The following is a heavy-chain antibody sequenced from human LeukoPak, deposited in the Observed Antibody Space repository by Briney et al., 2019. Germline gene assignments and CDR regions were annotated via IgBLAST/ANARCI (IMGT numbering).Heavy chain of an antibody. CDR2: INQAGTDK. CDR1: GFTFTTYW. J-gene: IGHJ4*02. V-gene: IGHV3-7*03. D-gene: IGHD2-8*02. CDR3: VTYSTGLYKGLEF. Sequence: GGSLRLSCAASGFTFTTYWMSWIRQAPGKGLEWVANINQAGTDKYYVDSVKGRFTFSRDNAQNSLYLQMSSLRVEDTAVYYCVTYSTGLYKGLEFWGQGTQVTVSS.